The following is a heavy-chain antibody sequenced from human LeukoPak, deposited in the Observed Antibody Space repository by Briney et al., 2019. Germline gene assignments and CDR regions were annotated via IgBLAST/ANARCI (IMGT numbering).Heavy chain of an antibody. CDR1: GFTFSSYG. CDR3: AKDDLVEDIVAPFDP. CDR2: ISYDGSNK. Sequence: GRSLRLSCAASGFTFSSYGMHWVRQAPGKGLEWVAVISYDGSNKYYADSVKGRFTISRDNSKNTLYLQMNSLRAEDTAVYYCAKDDLVEDIVAPFDPWGQGTLVTVSS. J-gene: IGHJ5*02. V-gene: IGHV3-30*18. D-gene: IGHD2-15*01.